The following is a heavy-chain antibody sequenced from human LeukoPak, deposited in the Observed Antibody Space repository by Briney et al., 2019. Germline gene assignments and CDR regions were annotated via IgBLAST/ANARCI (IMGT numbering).Heavy chain of an antibody. D-gene: IGHD6-25*01. CDR1: GGSFSGYY. Sequence: PSETLSHTCAVYGGSFSGYYWSWIRQPPGRGLEWIGEINHSGSTNYNPSLKSRVTISVDTSKNQFSLKLSSVTAADTAVYYCARGTSGWFDPWGQGTLVTVSS. CDR3: ARGTSGWFDP. CDR2: INHSGST. J-gene: IGHJ5*02. V-gene: IGHV4-34*01.